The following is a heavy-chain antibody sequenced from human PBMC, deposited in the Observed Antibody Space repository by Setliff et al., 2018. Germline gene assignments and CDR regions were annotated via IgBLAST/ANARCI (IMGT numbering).Heavy chain of an antibody. Sequence: SETLSLTCTVSGDSISSGTYYWGWIRQPPGKGLEWIGSRYYSGHTYYNPSLKSRVAMSVDKAKNQFSLKLSSVTAADTAVYYCASLPYYDSSGYSLSYYWGQGTLVTVSS. D-gene: IGHD3-22*01. CDR1: GDSISSGTYY. CDR2: RYYSGHT. CDR3: ASLPYYDSSGYSLSYY. J-gene: IGHJ4*02. V-gene: IGHV4-39*01.